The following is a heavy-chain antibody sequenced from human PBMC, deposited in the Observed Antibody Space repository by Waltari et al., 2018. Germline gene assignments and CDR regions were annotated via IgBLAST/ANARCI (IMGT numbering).Heavy chain of an antibody. CDR2: IYSSGST. CDR3: ARDPPGVAAAGPGRG. CDR1: GITVGHNY. J-gene: IGHJ4*02. Sequence: EVQLVESGGGLVQPGGSLRLSCAASGITVGHNYMSWVGQAPGKGLELISLIYSSGSTYYADSVKGRFTISRDNSKNTLYLQMNSLRSEDTAVYFCARDPPGVAAAGPGRGWGQGTLVTVSS. V-gene: IGHV3-66*02. D-gene: IGHD6-25*01.